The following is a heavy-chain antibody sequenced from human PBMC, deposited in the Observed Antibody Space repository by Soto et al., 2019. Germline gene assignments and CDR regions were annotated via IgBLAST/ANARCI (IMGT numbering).Heavy chain of an antibody. D-gene: IGHD2-8*01. CDR2: IYYSGST. Sequence: PSETLSLTCTVSGGSISSGGYYWSWIRQHPGKGLEWIGYIYYSGSTYYNPSLKSRVTISVDTSKNQFSLKLSSVTAADTAVYYCASTRVIVLMVYAMPPFAFDIWGQGTMVTVSS. CDR3: ASTRVIVLMVYAMPPFAFDI. V-gene: IGHV4-31*03. J-gene: IGHJ3*02. CDR1: GGSISSGGYY.